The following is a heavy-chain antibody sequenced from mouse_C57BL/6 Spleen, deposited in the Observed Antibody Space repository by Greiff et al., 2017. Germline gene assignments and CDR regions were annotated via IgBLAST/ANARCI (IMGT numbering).Heavy chain of an antibody. J-gene: IGHJ4*01. Sequence: EVQVVESGGGLVKPGGSLKLSCAASGFTFSTYAMSWVRQTPEKRLEWVATISDGGSYSYYPDNVKGRFTISRDNAKNHLYLQMSHLKSEDTAMYYCARDIYYDYDGEGYYAMDYWGQGTSVTVSS. D-gene: IGHD2-4*01. CDR3: ARDIYYDYDGEGYYAMDY. CDR2: ISDGGSYS. V-gene: IGHV5-4*01. CDR1: GFTFSTYA.